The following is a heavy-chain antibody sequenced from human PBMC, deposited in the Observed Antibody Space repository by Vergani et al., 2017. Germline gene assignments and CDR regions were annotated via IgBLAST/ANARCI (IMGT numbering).Heavy chain of an antibody. J-gene: IGHJ2*01. CDR2: IYYSGST. CDR1: GDSIGSGAYY. CDR3: ARAPYYYDSSDWHFDL. Sequence: QVQLQESGPGLVKPSQTLSLTCTVSGDSIGSGAYYWSWIRQHPGKGLEWIGFIYYSGSTYYNPSLKSRVTISVDTSKNQFSLRLSSVTAADTAVYYCARAPYYYDSSDWHFDLWGRGTLVTVSS. D-gene: IGHD3-22*01. V-gene: IGHV4-31*03.